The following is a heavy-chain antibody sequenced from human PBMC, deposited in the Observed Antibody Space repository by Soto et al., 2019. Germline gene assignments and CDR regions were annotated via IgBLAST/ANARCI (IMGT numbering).Heavy chain of an antibody. CDR2: IGGSVGST. J-gene: IGHJ4*02. V-gene: IGHV3-23*01. CDR3: ATRGTG. CDR1: GFTFSSYA. Sequence: EVQLLESGGGLVQPGGSPRLSCAASGFTFSSYALSWVRQAPGKGPEWVSGIGGSVGSTYYADSVKGRFTISRDNSKSTLYLQMNSLRAEDTAVYYCATRGTGWGQGTLVTVPS. D-gene: IGHD1-1*01.